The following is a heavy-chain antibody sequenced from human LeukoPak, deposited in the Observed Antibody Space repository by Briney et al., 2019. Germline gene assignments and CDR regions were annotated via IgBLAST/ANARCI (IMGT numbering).Heavy chain of an antibody. Sequence: ASVKVSCKTSGYNFNRYTITWVRQAPGQGLEWMGWVSTSNGDTSYADKFQGSVTMTTETVTKTAYMELRRLRSGDTAMYFCARVSDTSMVTPGFDSWGQGTLVTVSS. CDR3: ARVSDTSMVTPGFDS. V-gene: IGHV1-18*01. CDR1: GYNFNRYT. D-gene: IGHD5-18*01. J-gene: IGHJ4*02. CDR2: VSTSNGDT.